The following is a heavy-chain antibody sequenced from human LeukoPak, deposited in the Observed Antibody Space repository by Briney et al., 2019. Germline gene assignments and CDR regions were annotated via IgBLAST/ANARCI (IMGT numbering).Heavy chain of an antibody. CDR2: IYSGGST. Sequence: GGSLRLSCAASGFTVSSNYMSWVRQAPGKGLEWVSVIYSGGSTYYADSVKGRFTISRDNSKNTLYLQMNSLRAEDTAVYYCARSPRDDFWSGYYSYYYYYGMDVWGQGTTVTVSS. CDR3: ARSPRDDFWSGYYSYYYYYGMDV. J-gene: IGHJ6*02. CDR1: GFTVSSNY. D-gene: IGHD3-3*01. V-gene: IGHV3-53*01.